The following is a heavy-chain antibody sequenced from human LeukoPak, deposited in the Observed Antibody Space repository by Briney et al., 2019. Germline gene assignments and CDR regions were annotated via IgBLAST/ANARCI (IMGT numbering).Heavy chain of an antibody. D-gene: IGHD1-26*01. Sequence: SETLSLTCAVYGGSFSGYYWGWIRQPPGKGLEWIGEINHSGSTNYNPSLKSRVTISVDTSKNQFSLKLSSVTAADTAVYYCVEGATGPPDYWGQGTLVTVSS. CDR2: INHSGST. J-gene: IGHJ4*02. V-gene: IGHV4-34*01. CDR3: VEGATGPPDY. CDR1: GGSFSGYY.